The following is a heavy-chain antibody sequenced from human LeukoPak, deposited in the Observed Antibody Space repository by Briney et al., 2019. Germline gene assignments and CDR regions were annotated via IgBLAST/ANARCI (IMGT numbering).Heavy chain of an antibody. J-gene: IGHJ4*02. D-gene: IGHD3-22*01. CDR1: GFTVSSNY. V-gene: IGHV3-66*01. CDR3: ARGGDSSYYGDY. CDR2: IYSGGST. Sequence: GGSLRLSCAASGFTVSSNYMNWVRQAPGEGLEWVSLIYSGGSTHYADSVKGRFTISRDNSKNTLYLQMNSLRAEDTAVYYCARGGDSSYYGDYWGQGTLITISS.